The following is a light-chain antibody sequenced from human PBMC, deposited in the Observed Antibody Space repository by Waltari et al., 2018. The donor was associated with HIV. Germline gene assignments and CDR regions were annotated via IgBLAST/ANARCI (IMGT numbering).Light chain of an antibody. V-gene: IGLV1-44*01. J-gene: IGLJ3*02. CDR3: AAWDESLNAWV. Sequence: QSVLPQPPSASGTPGQRVTISCSGSRSNIGSNDVNWYQQVPGTAPKFLMYSNNKRPSGVPDRFSGCKSGTSASLAISGLQSDDDADYYCAAWDESLNAWVFGGGTRLTVL. CDR1: RSNIGSND. CDR2: SNN.